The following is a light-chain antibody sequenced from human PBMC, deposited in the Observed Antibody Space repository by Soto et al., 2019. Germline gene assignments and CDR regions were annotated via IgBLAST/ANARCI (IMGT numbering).Light chain of an antibody. CDR1: QSISSY. CDR3: QESYNTPWT. Sequence: DIQMTQSPSSLSASVGDRVTITCRASQSISSYLNWYQQKPGKAPKLLIYDATSLHSGVPSRFSGSGSGTDFTLTISSLQHDDFATYYCQESYNTPWTFGQGTKVEIK. V-gene: IGKV1-39*01. CDR2: DAT. J-gene: IGKJ1*01.